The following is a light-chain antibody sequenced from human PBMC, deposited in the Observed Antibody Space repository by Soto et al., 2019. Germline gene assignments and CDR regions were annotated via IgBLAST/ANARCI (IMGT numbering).Light chain of an antibody. Sequence: EIVLTQSPGTLSLSPGETATLSCRASQSVTSGDLAWYQQKPGQAPRLLIYRASSRVTGIPDRFSGSGSGTDFTLTISRLEPEDFAVYYCQQYGNFPRTFGQVTKVEIK. CDR3: QQYGNFPRT. CDR1: QSVTSGD. V-gene: IGKV3-20*01. J-gene: IGKJ1*01. CDR2: RAS.